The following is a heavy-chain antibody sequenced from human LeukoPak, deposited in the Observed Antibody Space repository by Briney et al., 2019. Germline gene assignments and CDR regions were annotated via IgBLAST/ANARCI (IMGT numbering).Heavy chain of an antibody. V-gene: IGHV4-59*01. D-gene: IGHD3-22*01. J-gene: IGHJ5*02. CDR1: GGSISSYY. CDR2: IYYSGST. CDR3: ARGTTMIGINWFDP. Sequence: TSETLSLTCTVSGGSISSYYWSWIRQPPGKGLEWIGYIYYSGSTNYNPSLKSRVTISVDTSKNQFSLKLSSVTAADTAVYYCARGTTMIGINWFDPWGQGTLVTVSS.